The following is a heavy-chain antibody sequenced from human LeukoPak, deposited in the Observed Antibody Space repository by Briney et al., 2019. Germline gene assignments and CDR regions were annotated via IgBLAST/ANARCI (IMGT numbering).Heavy chain of an antibody. Sequence: SETLSLTCTVSGGSMNSASSLWTWIRQPPGRGLEWLGYVYNSGVTYYNPSLKSRGTVSLDKSKNQFSLNLTSVTAADTAKYFCARAWAFWGRGLLVTVSS. D-gene: IGHD1-26*01. V-gene: IGHV4-30-2*01. CDR2: VYNSGVT. CDR3: ARAWAF. J-gene: IGHJ4*01. CDR1: GGSMNSASSL.